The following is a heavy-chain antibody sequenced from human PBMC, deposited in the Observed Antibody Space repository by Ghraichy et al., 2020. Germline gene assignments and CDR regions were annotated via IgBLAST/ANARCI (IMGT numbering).Heavy chain of an antibody. CDR2: IDPNTGGT. Sequence: VSVKVSCKASGYSFTDHYIHWVRQAPGQGLEWMGWIDPNTGGTNYVQKFQGRVTMTRDTSINTAYMELSSLRSDDTAVYYCARDKDLGYSGYDSFDPWGQGTLVTVSS. CDR3: ARDKDLGYSGYDSFDP. V-gene: IGHV1-2*02. D-gene: IGHD5-12*01. J-gene: IGHJ5*02. CDR1: GYSFTDHY.